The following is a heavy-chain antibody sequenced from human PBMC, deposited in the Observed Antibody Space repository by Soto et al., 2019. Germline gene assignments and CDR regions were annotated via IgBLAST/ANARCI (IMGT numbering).Heavy chain of an antibody. CDR3: TRIYGSGTYLPDF. Sequence: EVQLVESGGGLEQPEQSLRLSCKTSGYSFEGYGVSWFRRAPGKGLEWVALIRSRSYGGAADYAASVMGRFTMSRDDPRSIAYLQMNSLKIEDTAVYYCTRIYGSGTYLPDFWGQGTLVTVSS. V-gene: IGHV3-49*03. D-gene: IGHD3-10*01. CDR1: GYSFEGYG. CDR2: IRSRSYGGAA. J-gene: IGHJ4*02.